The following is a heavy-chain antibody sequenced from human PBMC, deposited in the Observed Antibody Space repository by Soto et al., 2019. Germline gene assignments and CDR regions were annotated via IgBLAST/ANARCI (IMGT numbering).Heavy chain of an antibody. CDR2: ILPTSVTP. CDR3: ARSYDVNSELDY. V-gene: IGHV1-69*13. CDR1: GGTFRGYA. Sequence: SVKVSCKASGGTFRGYAISWVRQAPGQGLEWLGGILPTSVTPNYAQKFQGRVTLTADESTNTAFLELRSLRSADTAVYYCARSYDVNSELDYSGPGTLVTVSS. D-gene: IGHD3-22*01. J-gene: IGHJ4*02.